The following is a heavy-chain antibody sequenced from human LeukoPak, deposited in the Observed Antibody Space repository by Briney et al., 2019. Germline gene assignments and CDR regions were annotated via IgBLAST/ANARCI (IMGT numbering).Heavy chain of an antibody. CDR1: GFTFSSYW. J-gene: IGHJ4*02. CDR3: ARKYCSSTSCLFDY. D-gene: IGHD2-2*01. CDR2: ISSSGTLI. Sequence: GGSLRLSCAASGFTFSSYWIHWVRQAPGKGLEWVSYISSSGTLIYNADSVKGRFTISRDNARNSLYLQMNSLRAEDTAVYYCARKYCSSTSCLFDYWGQGTLVTVSS. V-gene: IGHV3-21*05.